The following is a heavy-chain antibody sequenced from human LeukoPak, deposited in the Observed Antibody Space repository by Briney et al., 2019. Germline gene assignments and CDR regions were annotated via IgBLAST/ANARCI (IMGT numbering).Heavy chain of an antibody. CDR2: ITGSGDST. CDR1: GFTFSNYA. J-gene: IGHJ4*02. CDR3: AKENPVGGTNYFDY. D-gene: IGHD1-26*01. V-gene: IGHV3-23*01. Sequence: GGSLRLSCAASGFTFSNYAMSWVRQAPGKGLEWVSAITGSGDSTFYADSVKGRCTISRDNSKNTLSLQMNTLRAEDTAVYYCAKENPVGGTNYFDYWGQGTLVTVSS.